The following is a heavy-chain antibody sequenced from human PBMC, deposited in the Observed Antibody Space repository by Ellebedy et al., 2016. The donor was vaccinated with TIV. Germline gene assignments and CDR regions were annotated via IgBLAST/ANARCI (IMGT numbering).Heavy chain of an antibody. V-gene: IGHV1-2*02. CDR1: GYTFTGYF. CDR3: ARDPGVGDVINWFNP. CDR2: INPNSDGT. D-gene: IGHD2/OR15-2a*01. J-gene: IGHJ5*02. Sequence: ASVKVSXKASGYTFTGYFMHWVRQAPGQGLEWMGWINPNSDGTNYAQKFQGRVTMTSDTSISTAYMELNRLNSDDTAVYYCARDPGVGDVINWFNPWGQGTRVTVSS.